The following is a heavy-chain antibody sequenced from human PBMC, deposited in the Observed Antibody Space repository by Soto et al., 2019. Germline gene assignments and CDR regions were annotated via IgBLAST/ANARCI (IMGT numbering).Heavy chain of an antibody. CDR2: IIPIFGTA. CDR3: AREIGYCNSTSCPLMGACDI. D-gene: IGHD2-2*01. CDR1: GGTFSSYA. Sequence: QVQLVQSGAEVKKPGSSVKVSCKASGGTFSSYAISWVRQAPGQGLEWMGGIIPIFGTANYAQKFQGRVKITADESTSTAYMELSSLRSEYSAVYYWAREIGYCNSTSCPLMGACDIGGQGTMVTGAS. J-gene: IGHJ3*02. V-gene: IGHV1-69*01.